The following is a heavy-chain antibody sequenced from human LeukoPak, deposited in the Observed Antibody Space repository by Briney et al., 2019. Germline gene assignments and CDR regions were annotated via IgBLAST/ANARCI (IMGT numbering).Heavy chain of an antibody. V-gene: IGHV3-9*01. CDR3: AKDIGRDGYNLIDY. J-gene: IGHJ4*02. CDR2: ISWNSGSI. D-gene: IGHD5-24*01. Sequence: PGGSLRLSCAASGFTFDDYAMHWVRQAPGKGLEWVSGISWNSGSIGYADSVKGRFTMSRDNAKNSLYLQMNSLRAEDTALYYCAKDIGRDGYNLIDYWGQETLVTVSS. CDR1: GFTFDDYA.